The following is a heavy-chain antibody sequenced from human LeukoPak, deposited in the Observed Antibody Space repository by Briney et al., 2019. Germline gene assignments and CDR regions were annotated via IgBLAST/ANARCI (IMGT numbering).Heavy chain of an antibody. J-gene: IGHJ6*02. V-gene: IGHV6-1*01. D-gene: IGHD6-25*01. CDR1: GDSVSSNSAA. CDR3: ARRGPAGSAASGMDV. Sequence: SQALSLTCAISGDSVSSNSAAWNWIRQSPSRGLEWLGRTYYRSKWYDDYAVSVKSRLTINPDTSKNQFSLHLNSVTPEDTAVYYCARRGPAGSAASGMDVWGQGTTVTVSS. CDR2: TYYRSKWYD.